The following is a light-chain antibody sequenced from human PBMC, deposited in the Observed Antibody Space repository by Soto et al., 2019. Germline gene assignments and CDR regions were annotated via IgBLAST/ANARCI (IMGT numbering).Light chain of an antibody. CDR1: SSDVGSYNL. CDR2: EDS. CDR3: CSYAGSSTDV. Sequence: QSVLTQPASVSGSPVQSITISCTGSSSDVGSYNLVSWYQQHPGKAPKLMIYEDSKRPSGVSNRFSGSKSGNTASLTISGLQAEDEADYYCCSYAGSSTDVFGTGTKVTVL. J-gene: IGLJ1*01. V-gene: IGLV2-23*01.